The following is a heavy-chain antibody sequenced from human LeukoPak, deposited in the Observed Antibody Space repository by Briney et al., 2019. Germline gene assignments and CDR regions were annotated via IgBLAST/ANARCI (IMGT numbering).Heavy chain of an antibody. CDR3: ADDYGGNSGAFDI. V-gene: IGHV4-34*01. CDR1: GGSFSGYY. J-gene: IGHJ3*02. CDR2: INHSGST. Sequence: SETLSLTCAVYGGSFSGYYWSWIRQPPGKGLEWIGEINHSGSTNYNPSLKSRVTISVDTSKNQFSLKLSSVTAADTAVYYCADDYGGNSGAFDIWGQGTMVTVSP. D-gene: IGHD4-23*01.